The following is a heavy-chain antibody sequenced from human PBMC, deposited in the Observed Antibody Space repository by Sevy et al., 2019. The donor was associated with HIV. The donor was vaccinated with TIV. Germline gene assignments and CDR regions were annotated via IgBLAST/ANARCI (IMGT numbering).Heavy chain of an antibody. D-gene: IGHD4-17*01. CDR1: GFTFSSYA. CDR3: ARYLGYGDYDHAFDI. CDR2: ISYDGSNK. Sequence: GGSLRLSCAASGFTFSSYAMHWVRQAPGKGLEWVAVISYDGSNKYYADSVKGRFTISRDNSKNTLYLQMNSLRAEDTAVYYCARYLGYGDYDHAFDIWGQGTMVTVSS. J-gene: IGHJ3*02. V-gene: IGHV3-30-3*01.